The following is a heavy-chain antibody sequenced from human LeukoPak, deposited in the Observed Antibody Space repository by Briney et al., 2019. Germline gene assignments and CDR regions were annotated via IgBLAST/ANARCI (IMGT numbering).Heavy chain of an antibody. Sequence: SETLSLTCTVSGGSISSGSYYWSWIRQPPGKGLEWIGYIYYSGSTNYNPSLKSRVTISVDTSKNQFSLKLSSVTAADTAVYYCARDGPIQGLDYWGQGTLVTVSS. D-gene: IGHD2-2*02. J-gene: IGHJ4*02. V-gene: IGHV4-61*01. CDR2: IYYSGST. CDR1: GGSISSGSYY. CDR3: ARDGPIQGLDY.